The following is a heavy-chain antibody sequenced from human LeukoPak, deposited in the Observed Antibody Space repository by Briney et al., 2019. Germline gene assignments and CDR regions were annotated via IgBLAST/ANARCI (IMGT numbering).Heavy chain of an antibody. CDR1: GGSISGGGYY. D-gene: IGHD3-10*01. CDR3: ARGEGYYGSGSMGLYDY. CDR2: IYYSGSA. V-gene: IGHV4-31*03. Sequence: SETLSLTCTVSGGSISGGGYYWSWIRQPPGKGLEWIGNIYYSGSAYYNPSLKSRITISIDTSVNQFSLKLSSVTAADTAVYYCARGEGYYGSGSMGLYDYWGQGTLDTVSS. J-gene: IGHJ4*02.